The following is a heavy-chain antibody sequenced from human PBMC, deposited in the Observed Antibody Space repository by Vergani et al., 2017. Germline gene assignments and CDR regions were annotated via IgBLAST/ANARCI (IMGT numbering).Heavy chain of an antibody. CDR1: GASIRSSNYY. CDR2: IYYSGST. D-gene: IGHD6-19*01. V-gene: IGHV4-39*01. Sequence: QLQLQESGPGLVKPSATLSLTCSVSGASIRSSNYYWGWIRQPPGKGLEWIASIYYSGSTYYNPSIKSRVTISVDTSKYQFSLKLGSVTAADTAVYFCARHSTVEWLVKLGWIDPWGQGSLVTVAS. CDR3: ARHSTVEWLVKLGWIDP. J-gene: IGHJ5*02.